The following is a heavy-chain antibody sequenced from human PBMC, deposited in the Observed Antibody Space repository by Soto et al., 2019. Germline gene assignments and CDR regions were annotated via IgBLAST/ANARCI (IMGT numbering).Heavy chain of an antibody. V-gene: IGHV4-30-2*01. Sequence: PSETLSLTCAVSGGSISSGGYSWSWIRQPPGKGLEYIGYIYHTGSAYYTPSLLSRVTLSLDRSRNQFSLTLTSVTAADTAVYYCVRGMGTTMAHYFDHWGQGTLVTVSS. CDR2: IYHTGSA. J-gene: IGHJ4*02. D-gene: IGHD1-1*01. CDR3: VRGMGTTMAHYFDH. CDR1: GGSISSGGYS.